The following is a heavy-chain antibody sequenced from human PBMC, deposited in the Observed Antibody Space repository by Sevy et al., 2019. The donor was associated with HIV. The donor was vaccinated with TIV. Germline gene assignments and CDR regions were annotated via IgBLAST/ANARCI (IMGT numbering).Heavy chain of an antibody. CDR2: FRSKAYGGTT. D-gene: IGHD3-22*01. CDR3: TRGGYYDSSGYLYRAFDI. Sequence: GGSLRLSCTASGFTFGDYAMSWVRQAPGKGLEWVGFFRSKAYGGTTEYAASVKGRFTISRDDSKSIAYLQMNSLKTEDTAVYYCTRGGYYDSSGYLYRAFDIWGQGTMVTVSS. CDR1: GFTFGDYA. V-gene: IGHV3-49*04. J-gene: IGHJ3*02.